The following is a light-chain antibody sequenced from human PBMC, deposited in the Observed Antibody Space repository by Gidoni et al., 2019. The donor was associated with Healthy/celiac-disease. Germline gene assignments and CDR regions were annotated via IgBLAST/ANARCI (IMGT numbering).Light chain of an antibody. CDR3: QQYGSSPTLT. V-gene: IGKV3-20*01. CDR2: GAS. J-gene: IGKJ4*01. CDR1: QSVSSSY. Sequence: IVLPQSPGTLSLSPGERATLSCRARQSVSSSYLAWYQQKPGQAPRLLIYGASSRATDIPDRYSGSESGTDFTLTIRRLEPEDFAVYYCQQYGSSPTLTFGGGTKVEIK.